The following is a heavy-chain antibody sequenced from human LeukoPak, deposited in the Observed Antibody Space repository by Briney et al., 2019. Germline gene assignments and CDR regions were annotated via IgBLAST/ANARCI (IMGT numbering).Heavy chain of an antibody. CDR2: ISGSGGST. V-gene: IGHV3-23*01. CDR3: AKDRPCRYCSSTSWPYIDY. J-gene: IGHJ4*02. D-gene: IGHD2-2*01. CDR1: GFTFSSYA. Sequence: PGGSLRLSCAAPGFTFSSYAMSWVRQAPGKGLEWVSAISGSGGSTYYADSVKGRFTISRDNSKNTLYLQMNSLRAEDTAVYYCAKDRPCRYCSSTSWPYIDYWGQGTLVTVSS.